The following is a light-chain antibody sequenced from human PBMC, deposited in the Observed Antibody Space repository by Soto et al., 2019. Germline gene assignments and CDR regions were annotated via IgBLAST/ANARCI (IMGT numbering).Light chain of an antibody. CDR1: QSVLYNSNNKNH. V-gene: IGKV4-1*01. CDR3: QQYFSIPLT. J-gene: IGKJ4*01. CDR2: WAS. Sequence: DIVMTQSPDSLAVSLGERATINCKSSQSVLYNSNNKNHLAWYQQKPGQPPKLTIYWASTRDSGVPDRFSGSGSGTDFTITISSLQAEDVAVYYCQQYFSIPLTFGRGTKVDIK.